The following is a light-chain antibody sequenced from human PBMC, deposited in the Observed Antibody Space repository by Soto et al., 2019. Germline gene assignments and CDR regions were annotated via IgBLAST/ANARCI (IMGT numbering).Light chain of an antibody. J-gene: IGKJ1*01. CDR2: GAS. CDR3: QQYDGSPRT. CDR1: QSLTSSY. Sequence: EIVLTQSPGTLSLSPGERATLSCRAIQSLTSSYLAWYQQKPGQDPRLLIYGASSRATGITDRFTGSGSGTDFTLTISRLEPEDLAVYYCQQYDGSPRTFGQGTKVEIK. V-gene: IGKV3-20*01.